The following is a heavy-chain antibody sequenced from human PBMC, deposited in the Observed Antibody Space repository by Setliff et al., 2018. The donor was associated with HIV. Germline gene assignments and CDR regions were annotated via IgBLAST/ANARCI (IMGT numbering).Heavy chain of an antibody. CDR3: VRGHLDYYGMDV. J-gene: IGHJ6*02. V-gene: IGHV3-20*04. CDR2: IYSVGIT. Sequence: GGSLRLSCLGSGFTFGEYGMSWFRQAPGKGLEWVSVIYSVGITYYTDSVKGRFTISRDNAKNSLYLQMNSLRVEDTALYYCVRGHLDYYGMDVWGQGTTVTVSS. CDR1: GFTFGEYG.